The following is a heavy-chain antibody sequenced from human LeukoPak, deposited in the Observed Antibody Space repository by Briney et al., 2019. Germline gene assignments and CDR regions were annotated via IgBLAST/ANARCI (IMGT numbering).Heavy chain of an antibody. J-gene: IGHJ3*02. D-gene: IGHD3-22*01. CDR3: ARHAEDYYEISDAFDI. CDR1: GNSISSGYY. V-gene: IGHV4-38-2*01. Sequence: KPSETLSLTCRVTGNSISSGYYWGWIRQPPGKGLEWIGSIYHSGSTYYNPSLKSRVTISVDTSKNQFSLKLSSVTAADTAVYYCARHAEDYYEISDAFDIWGQGTMVTVSS. CDR2: IYHSGST.